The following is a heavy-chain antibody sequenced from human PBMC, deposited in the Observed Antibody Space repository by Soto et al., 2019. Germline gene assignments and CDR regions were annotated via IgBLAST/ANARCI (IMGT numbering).Heavy chain of an antibody. CDR2: VFYTGFT. Sequence: KTWETLSLTCAVSGASISGSYYYWAWLRQAPGKGPEWIGSVFYTGFTSYNPSLESRVSVSVDTSKSQFSLKLSAVTAADTAVYYCATSQKGYNWNYFDHWGQGALVTVSS. D-gene: IGHD1-20*01. CDR3: ATSQKGYNWNYFDH. J-gene: IGHJ4*02. V-gene: IGHV4-39*01. CDR1: GASISGSYYY.